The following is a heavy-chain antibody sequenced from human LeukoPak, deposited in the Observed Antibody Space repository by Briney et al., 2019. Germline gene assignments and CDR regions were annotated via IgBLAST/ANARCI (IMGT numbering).Heavy chain of an antibody. Sequence: KPSETLSLTCAVYGGSFSGYYWSWIRQPPGKGLEWIGEINHSGSTNYNPSLKSRVTISVDTSKNQFSLKLSSVTAADTAVYYCARGRNTAERHIDYWGQGTLVTVSS. J-gene: IGHJ4*02. V-gene: IGHV4-34*01. CDR2: INHSGST. D-gene: IGHD5-18*01. CDR1: GGSFSGYY. CDR3: ARGRNTAERHIDY.